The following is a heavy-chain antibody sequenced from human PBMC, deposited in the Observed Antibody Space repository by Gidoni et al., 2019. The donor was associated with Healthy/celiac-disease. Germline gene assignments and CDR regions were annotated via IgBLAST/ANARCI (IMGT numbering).Heavy chain of an antibody. J-gene: IGHJ6*02. CDR3: ARVGPREAVAGPGSYYYYYGMDV. CDR2: IYYSGST. CDR1: GGSISSYY. Sequence: QVQLPESGPGLVKPSETLSLTCTVSGGSISSYYWSWIRQPPGKGLEWIGYIYYSGSTNYNPSLKSRVTISVDTSKNQFSLKLSSVTAADTAVYYCARVGPREAVAGPGSYYYYYGMDVWGQGTTVTVSS. D-gene: IGHD6-19*01. V-gene: IGHV4-59*01.